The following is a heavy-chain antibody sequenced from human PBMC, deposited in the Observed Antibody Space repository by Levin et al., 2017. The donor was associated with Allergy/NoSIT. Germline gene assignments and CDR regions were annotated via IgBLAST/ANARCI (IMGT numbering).Heavy chain of an antibody. CDR2: INAGNANT. V-gene: IGHV1-3*01. CDR1: GYTFTNYA. J-gene: IGHJ2*01. Sequence: ASVKVSCKASGYTFTNYAMHWVRQAPGQRLEWLGWINAGNANTKYSQKFQGRVTITRDTSARTAYMELSSLRSEDTAVYYCARDDRLTGTHWYFDLWGRGTLVIVSS. D-gene: IGHD1-20*01. CDR3: ARDDRLTGTHWYFDL.